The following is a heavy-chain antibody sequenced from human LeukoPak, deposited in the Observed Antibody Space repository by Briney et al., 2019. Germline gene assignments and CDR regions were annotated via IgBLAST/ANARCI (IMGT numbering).Heavy chain of an antibody. D-gene: IGHD6-6*01. J-gene: IGHJ3*01. CDR1: GASFSGYY. Sequence: PSETLSLTCAVYGASFSGYYWSWIRQPPGKGLEWIGEINHSGSTNYNVSLESRVTTSVDTSKNQFALKLNSVTAADTAVYYCAKLYSSSSRDAFDVWGPGTMVTVSS. V-gene: IGHV4-34*01. CDR3: AKLYSSSSRDAFDV. CDR2: INHSGST.